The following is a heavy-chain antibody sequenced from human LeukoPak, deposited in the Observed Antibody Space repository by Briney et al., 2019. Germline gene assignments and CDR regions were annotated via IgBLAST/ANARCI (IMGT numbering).Heavy chain of an antibody. V-gene: IGHV3-21*01. CDR2: ISSSSSYI. J-gene: IGHJ6*03. D-gene: IGHD1-26*01. CDR3: AKEYRSYYYYYMDV. CDR1: GFTFSSYS. Sequence: GGSLRLSCAASGFTFSSYSMNWVRQAPGKGLEWVSSISSSSSYIYYADSVKGRFTISRDNAKNSLYLQMNSLRAEDTAVYYCAKEYRSYYYYYMDVWGKGTTVTVSS.